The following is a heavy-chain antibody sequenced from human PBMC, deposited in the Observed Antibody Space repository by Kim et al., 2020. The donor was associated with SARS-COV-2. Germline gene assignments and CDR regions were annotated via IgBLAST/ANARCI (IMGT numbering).Heavy chain of an antibody. CDR3: ARRSSSGWDIDY. CDR2: IYYSGST. D-gene: IGHD6-19*01. V-gene: IGHV4-59*08. Sequence: SETLSLTCTVSGGSISSYYWSWIRQPPGKGLEWIGYIYYSGSTNYNPSLKSRVTISVDTSKNQFSLKLSSVTAADTAVYYCARRSSSGWDIDYWGQGTLVTVSS. J-gene: IGHJ4*02. CDR1: GGSISSYY.